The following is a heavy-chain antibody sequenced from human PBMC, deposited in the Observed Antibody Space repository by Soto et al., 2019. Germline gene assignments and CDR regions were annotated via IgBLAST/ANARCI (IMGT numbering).Heavy chain of an antibody. Sequence: GGSLRLSCAASGFTFSSYGMHWVRQAPGKGLEWVAVISYDGSNKYYADSVKGRFTISRDNSKNTLYLQMNSLRAEDTAVYYCAKTPQGYYYGMDVWGQGTTVTVSS. V-gene: IGHV3-30*18. CDR3: AKTPQGYYYGMDV. CDR2: ISYDGSNK. J-gene: IGHJ6*02. CDR1: GFTFSSYG.